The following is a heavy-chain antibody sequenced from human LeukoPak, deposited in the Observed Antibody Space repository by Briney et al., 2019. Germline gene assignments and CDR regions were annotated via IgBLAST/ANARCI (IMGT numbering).Heavy chain of an antibody. CDR1: GYTFTSYY. CDR3: ARHRRDGYAIDY. J-gene: IGHJ4*02. Sequence: GASVKVSCKASGYTFTSYYMHWVRQAPGQGLEWMGIINPSGGSTSYAQKFQGRVTMTRDTSTSTVYMELSSLRSEDTAVYYRARHRRDGYAIDYWGQGTLVTVSS. CDR2: INPSGGST. D-gene: IGHD5-24*01. V-gene: IGHV1-46*01.